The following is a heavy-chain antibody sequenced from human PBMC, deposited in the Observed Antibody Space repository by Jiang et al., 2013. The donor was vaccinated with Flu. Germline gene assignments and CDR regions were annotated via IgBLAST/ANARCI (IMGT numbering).Heavy chain of an antibody. CDR3: ARGQSEYHDFWSGPPYYYYGMDV. Sequence: SGAEVKKPGASVKVSCKASGYTFTSYDINWVRQATGQGLEWMGWMNPNSGNTGYAQKFQGRVTMTRNTSISTAYMELSSLRSEDTAVYYCARGQSEYHDFWSGPPYYYYGMDVWGQGPIGHR. V-gene: IGHV1-8*01. D-gene: IGHD3-3*01. J-gene: IGHJ6*02. CDR2: MNPNSGNT. CDR1: GYTFTSYD.